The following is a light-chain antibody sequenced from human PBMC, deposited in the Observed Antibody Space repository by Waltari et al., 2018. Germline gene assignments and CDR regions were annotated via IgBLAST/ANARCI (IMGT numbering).Light chain of an antibody. CDR2: EVS. V-gene: IGLV2-23*02. CDR3: CSYAGSSTLDVV. J-gene: IGLJ2*01. Sequence: QQHPGQAPKLMFYEVSKRPSGVSNRFAGSKSGNRAYLTSSGLQAEDEADYYCCSYAGSSTLDVVFGGGTKLTVL.